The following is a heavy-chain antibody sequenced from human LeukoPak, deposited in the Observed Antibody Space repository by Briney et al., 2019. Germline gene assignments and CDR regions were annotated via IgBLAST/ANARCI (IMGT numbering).Heavy chain of an antibody. D-gene: IGHD2-15*01. CDR1: GFTFSSYS. J-gene: IGHJ5*02. Sequence: PGGSLRLSCAASGFTFSSYSMNWVRQAPGKGLEWVSSISSSSSYIYYADSVKGRFTISRDNAKNSLYLQMNSLRAEDTAVYYCARERGGSSHWFDPWGQGTLVTVPS. CDR3: ARERGGSSHWFDP. V-gene: IGHV3-21*01. CDR2: ISSSSSYI.